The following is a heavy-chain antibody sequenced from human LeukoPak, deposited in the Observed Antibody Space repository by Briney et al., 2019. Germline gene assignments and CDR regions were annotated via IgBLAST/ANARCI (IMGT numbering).Heavy chain of an antibody. J-gene: IGHJ3*02. CDR3: ASRFRHRAFDI. CDR1: GGTFSSYA. CDR2: IIPILGIA. Sequence: SVKVSCKASGGTFSSYAISWVRQAPGQGLEWMGRIIPILGIANYAQKFQGRVTITADKSTSTAYMELSSLRSDDTAVYYCASRFRHRAFDIWGQGTMVTVSS. V-gene: IGHV1-69*04.